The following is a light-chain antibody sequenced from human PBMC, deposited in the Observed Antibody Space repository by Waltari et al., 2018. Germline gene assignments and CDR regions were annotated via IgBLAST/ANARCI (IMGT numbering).Light chain of an antibody. V-gene: IGKV3-15*01. J-gene: IGKJ1*01. CDR1: KSVNSN. Sequence: EIVMTQSPATLSVSTGDRDNISCRARKSVNSNLAWYQHRPGQAPRPLIYGASTRATGIPARFGGSGSGTEFTLTISSLQVDDVAIYYCQQYNKWLWTFGQGTKVEI. CDR2: GAS. CDR3: QQYNKWLWT.